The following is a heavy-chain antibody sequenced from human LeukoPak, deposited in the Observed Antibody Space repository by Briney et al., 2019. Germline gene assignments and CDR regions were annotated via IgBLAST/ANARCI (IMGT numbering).Heavy chain of an antibody. CDR3: ARKMTTVTTPFGY. J-gene: IGHJ4*02. V-gene: IGHV1-2*02. D-gene: IGHD4-11*01. CDR1: GYTFTGYY. Sequence: ASVKVSCKASGYTFTGYYMHWVRQAPGQGLEWMGWINPNSGGTNYAQKFQGRVTMTRDTSISTACMELSRLRSDDTAVYYCARKMTTVTTPFGYWGQGTLVTVSS. CDR2: INPNSGGT.